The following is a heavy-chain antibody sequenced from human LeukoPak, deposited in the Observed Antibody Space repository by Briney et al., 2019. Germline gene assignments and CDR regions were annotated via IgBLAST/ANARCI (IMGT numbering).Heavy chain of an antibody. J-gene: IGHJ5*02. Sequence: SETLSLTCTVSGGSISSGSYYWSWIRQPAGKGLEWIGRIYTSGSTNYNPSLKSRVTISVDTSKNQFSLKLSSVTAADTAVYYCARDARRITIFGVVLKSNWFDPWGQGTLVTVSS. CDR1: GGSISSGSYY. CDR3: ARDARRITIFGVVLKSNWFDP. V-gene: IGHV4-61*02. D-gene: IGHD3-3*01. CDR2: IYTSGST.